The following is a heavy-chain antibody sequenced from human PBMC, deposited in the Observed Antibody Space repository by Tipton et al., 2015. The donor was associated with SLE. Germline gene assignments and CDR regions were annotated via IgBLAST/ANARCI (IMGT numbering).Heavy chain of an antibody. D-gene: IGHD2-2*01. J-gene: IGHJ6*02. CDR2: IYYGGTI. Sequence: TLSLTCTVSGYSISSSHWWGWIRQPPGKGLEWIGHIYYGGTIYYNPSLKSRVTMSIDTSKNQFSLRLISVTAADTAVYYCARGCSSSTCEPFYFFGMDVWGQGTTVTVSS. CDR1: GYSISSSHW. CDR3: ARGCSSSTCEPFYFFGMDV. V-gene: IGHV4-28*02.